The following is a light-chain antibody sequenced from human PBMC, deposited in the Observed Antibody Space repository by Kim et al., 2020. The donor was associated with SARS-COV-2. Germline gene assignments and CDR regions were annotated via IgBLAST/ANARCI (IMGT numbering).Light chain of an antibody. V-gene: IGLV1-40*01. J-gene: IGLJ3*02. CDR1: SSNIGARND. Sequence: RDTSSCTGTSSNIGARNDVHWYQHLPGTAPKLLIYGYNNRPSGVPARFSGSKSGTSASLAITGLQAEDEADYYCQSYDNSLSVWVFGGGTQLTVL. CDR3: QSYDNSLSVWV. CDR2: GYN.